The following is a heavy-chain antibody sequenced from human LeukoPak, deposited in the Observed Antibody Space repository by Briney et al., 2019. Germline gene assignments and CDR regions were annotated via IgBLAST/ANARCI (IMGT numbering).Heavy chain of an antibody. CDR1: GFTFSNYA. J-gene: IGHJ4*02. Sequence: GGSLRLSCAASGFTFSNYAMSWVRQAPGKGLEWVSAISGSGLRAYYADSVKGRFTISRDNAKNSLYLQMNSLRAEDTAVYFCARQQQQLWYDWGQGTLVTVSS. D-gene: IGHD5-18*01. CDR2: ISGSGLRA. V-gene: IGHV3-23*01. CDR3: ARQQQQLWYD.